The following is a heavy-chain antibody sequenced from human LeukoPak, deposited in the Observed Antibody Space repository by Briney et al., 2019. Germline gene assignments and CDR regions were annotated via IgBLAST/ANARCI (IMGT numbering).Heavy chain of an antibody. J-gene: IGHJ5*02. D-gene: IGHD6-13*01. Sequence: SVKVSCKASGGTFSSYAISWVRQAPGQGLEWMGGIIPIFGTANYAQKFQGRVTITTDESTSTAYMELSSLRSEDTTVYYCARGASIAAAGTGNWFDPWGQGTLVTVSS. V-gene: IGHV1-69*05. CDR1: GGTFSSYA. CDR3: ARGASIAAAGTGNWFDP. CDR2: IIPIFGTA.